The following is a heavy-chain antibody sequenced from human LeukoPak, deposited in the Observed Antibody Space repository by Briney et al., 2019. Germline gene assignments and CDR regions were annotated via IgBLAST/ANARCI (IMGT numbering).Heavy chain of an antibody. CDR2: ISYDGSNK. Sequence: GGSLRLSCAASGFTFSSYGMHWVRQAPGKGLEWVAVISYDGSNKYYADSVKGRFTISRDNSKNTLYLQMNSLRAEDTAVYYCAKLPKPGIVVAKRDYWGQGTLVTVSS. D-gene: IGHD6-19*01. CDR3: AKLPKPGIVVAKRDY. CDR1: GFTFSSYG. V-gene: IGHV3-30*18. J-gene: IGHJ4*02.